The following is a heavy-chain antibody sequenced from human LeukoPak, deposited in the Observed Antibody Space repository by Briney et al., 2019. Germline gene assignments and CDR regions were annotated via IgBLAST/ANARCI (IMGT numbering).Heavy chain of an antibody. D-gene: IGHD6-13*01. CDR1: GGSFSGYY. Sequence: SETLSLTCAVYGGSFSGYYWSWIRQPPGKGLEWIGEVNHSGSTNYNPSLKSRVTISVDTSKNQFSLKLSSVTAADTAVYYCARDRPGGSSLDYWGQGTLVTVSS. V-gene: IGHV4-34*01. CDR3: ARDRPGGSSLDY. J-gene: IGHJ4*02. CDR2: VNHSGST.